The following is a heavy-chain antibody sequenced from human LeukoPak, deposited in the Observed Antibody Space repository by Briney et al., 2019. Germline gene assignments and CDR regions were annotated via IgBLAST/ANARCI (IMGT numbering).Heavy chain of an antibody. CDR2: ISGSGGST. CDR3: AKDRLRGGGSSRSVGLDY. Sequence: GGSLRLSCAVSGFTFSSYAMGWVRQAPGKGLEWVSGISGSGGSTYYADSVEGRFTISRDNSKNTLYLQMNSLRADDTAVYYCAKDRLRGGGSSRSVGLDYWGQGTLVIVSS. D-gene: IGHD6-13*01. V-gene: IGHV3-23*01. J-gene: IGHJ4*02. CDR1: GFTFSSYA.